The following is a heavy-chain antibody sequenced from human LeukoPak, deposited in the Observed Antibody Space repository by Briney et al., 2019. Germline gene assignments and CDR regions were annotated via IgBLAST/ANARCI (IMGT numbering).Heavy chain of an antibody. CDR1: GGSISSYY. Sequence: PSETLSLTCSVSGGSISSYYWSWMRQPPGKGLEWIRYIYYSGSTNYNPSLKSRVTISLEKSKNQFSLKLSSVTAADTAVYYCARDAYGSGSYLSAFDIWGQGTMVTVSS. V-gene: IGHV4-59*01. CDR2: IYYSGST. CDR3: ARDAYGSGSYLSAFDI. D-gene: IGHD3-10*01. J-gene: IGHJ3*02.